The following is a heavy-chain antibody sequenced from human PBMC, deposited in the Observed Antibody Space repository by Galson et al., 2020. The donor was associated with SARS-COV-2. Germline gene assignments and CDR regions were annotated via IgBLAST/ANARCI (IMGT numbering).Heavy chain of an antibody. J-gene: IGHJ4*02. Sequence: GGSLRLSCAASGFTFSSYAMHWVRQAPGKGLEWVAVISYYGSNKYYADSVKGRFTISRDNSKNTLYLQMNSLRAEDTAVYYCARELTMFSDYWGQGTLVTVSS. V-gene: IGHV3-30*04. CDR2: ISYYGSNK. CDR1: GFTFSSYA. D-gene: IGHD3-10*02. CDR3: ARELTMFSDY.